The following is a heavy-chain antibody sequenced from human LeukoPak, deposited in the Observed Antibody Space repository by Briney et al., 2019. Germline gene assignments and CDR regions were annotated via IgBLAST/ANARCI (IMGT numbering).Heavy chain of an antibody. V-gene: IGHV3-21*01. J-gene: IGHJ4*02. CDR3: ASSRYDSSGYYGIIGY. Sequence: GGSLRLSCAASGFTFSSYSMNWVRQAPGKGLEWVSSISSSSIYMYYADSVKGRFTISRDNAKNSLYLQMNSLRAEDTAVYYCASSRYDSSGYYGIIGYWGQGTLVTVSS. D-gene: IGHD3-22*01. CDR2: ISSSSIYM. CDR1: GFTFSSYS.